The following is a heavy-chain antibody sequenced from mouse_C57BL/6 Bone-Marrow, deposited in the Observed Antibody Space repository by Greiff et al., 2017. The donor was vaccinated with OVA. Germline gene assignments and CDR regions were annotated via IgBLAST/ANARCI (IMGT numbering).Heavy chain of an antibody. V-gene: IGHV3-6*01. J-gene: IGHJ2*01. CDR2: ISYDGSN. Sequence: EVQLVESGPGLVKPSQSLSLTCSVTGYSITSGYYWNWIRQFPGNKLEWMGYISYDGSNNYNPSLKNRISITRDTSKNQFFLKLNSVTTEDTATYYCARGTYWGQGTTLTVSS. CDR3: ARGTY. CDR1: GYSITSGYY.